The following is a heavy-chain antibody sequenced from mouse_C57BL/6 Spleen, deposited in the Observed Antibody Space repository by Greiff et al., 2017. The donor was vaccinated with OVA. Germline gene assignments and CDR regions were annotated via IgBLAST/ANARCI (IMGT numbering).Heavy chain of an antibody. J-gene: IGHJ1*03. CDR3: AKIYYGKWYFDV. CDR2: ISSGSSTI. CDR1: GFTFSDYG. D-gene: IGHD2-1*01. V-gene: IGHV5-17*01. Sequence: EVQVVESGGGLVKPGGSLKLSCAASGFTFSDYGMHWVRQAPEKGLEWVAYISSGSSTIYYADTVKGRFTISRDNAKNTLFLQMTSLRSEDTAMYYCAKIYYGKWYFDVWGTGTTVTVSS.